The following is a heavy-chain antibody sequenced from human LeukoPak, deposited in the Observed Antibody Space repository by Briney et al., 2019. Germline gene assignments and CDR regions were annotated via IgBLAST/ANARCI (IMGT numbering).Heavy chain of an antibody. Sequence: GGSLRLSCAASGFTVSSNYMSWVRQAPGKGLEWVAVIYSGGSTYYADSVKGRFTISRDNSKNTLYLQMNSLRAEDTAVYYCASADYYGSGSYYYYYGMDVWGQGTTVTVSS. D-gene: IGHD3-10*01. CDR3: ASADYYGSGSYYYYYGMDV. J-gene: IGHJ6*02. CDR2: IYSGGST. CDR1: GFTVSSNY. V-gene: IGHV3-66*01.